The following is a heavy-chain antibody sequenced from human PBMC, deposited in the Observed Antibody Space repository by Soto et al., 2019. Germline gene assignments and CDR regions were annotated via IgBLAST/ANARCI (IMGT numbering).Heavy chain of an antibody. J-gene: IGHJ6*02. V-gene: IGHV3-30-3*01. CDR2: ISHDGFNK. D-gene: IGHD6-13*01. CDR1: GFTFSNYA. Sequence: QVQLVESGGGVVQPGRSLRLSCAASGFTFSNYAMHWVRQAPGKGLEWVAVISHDGFNKYYADSVKGRFTISRDSSKNTLYLQMNSLRVEDTAMYSCARDSGSSWYFGMDVWGQGTTVTVSS. CDR3: ARDSGSSWYFGMDV.